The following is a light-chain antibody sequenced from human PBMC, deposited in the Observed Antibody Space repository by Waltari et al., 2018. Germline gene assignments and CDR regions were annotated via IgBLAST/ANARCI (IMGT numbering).Light chain of an antibody. Sequence: EIVLTQSPGTLSVSPGERVTVSCRASQTITGSWLTWYHQKPGQVPRLLIYGASNRAPGIPDRFSGSGSGTDFTLTISRLEPEDSAVYYCQQYDGSVVTFGGGTKVEIK. CDR1: QTITGSW. CDR3: QQYDGSVVT. J-gene: IGKJ4*01. V-gene: IGKV3-20*01. CDR2: GAS.